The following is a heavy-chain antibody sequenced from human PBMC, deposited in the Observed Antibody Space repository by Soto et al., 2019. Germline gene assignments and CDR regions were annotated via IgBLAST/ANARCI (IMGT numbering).Heavy chain of an antibody. J-gene: IGHJ4*02. CDR3: ARAAVAAGGHFDK. CDR2: VNHGGST. D-gene: IGHD2-15*01. V-gene: IGHV4-34*01. Sequence: SETLSLTCAVSGGSFSGFFWGWIRQPPGKGLEWIWEVNHGGSTNYNPSLKSRVTISSDTSKNPFSLTLRSVTAADTAVYYCARAAVAAGGHFDKWGQGALVTVSS. CDR1: GGSFSGFF.